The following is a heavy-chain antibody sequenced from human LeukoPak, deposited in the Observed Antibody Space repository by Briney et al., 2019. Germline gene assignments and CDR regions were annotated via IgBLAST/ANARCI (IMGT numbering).Heavy chain of an antibody. V-gene: IGHV1-46*01. CDR2: INPNGGTT. D-gene: IGHD1-26*01. CDR3: AREGATREYNGDTWRHFIDF. CDR1: GYSFSVYS. J-gene: IGHJ4*02. Sequence: ASVKVSCKASGYSFSVYSIDWVRQAPGQGLEWVGTINPNGGTTSFAQKFQGRVTLTRDMSTNTVSMELRSLRPEDTAVYFCAREGATREYNGDTWRHFIDFWGQGTLVTVSA.